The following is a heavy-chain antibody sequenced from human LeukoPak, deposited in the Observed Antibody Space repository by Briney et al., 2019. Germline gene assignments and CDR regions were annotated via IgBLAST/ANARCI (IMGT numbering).Heavy chain of an antibody. CDR1: GGSISSSSYY. Sequence: SETLSLTCTVSGGSISSSSYYWGWIRQPAGKGLEWIGRSYTTGSTNYNPSLKSRVTISLDTSKNQLSLNLSSVTAADTAVYYCARSGGSGFQLDSWGQGTLVTVSS. CDR2: SYTTGST. D-gene: IGHD1-26*01. V-gene: IGHV4-61*02. J-gene: IGHJ4*02. CDR3: ARSGGSGFQLDS.